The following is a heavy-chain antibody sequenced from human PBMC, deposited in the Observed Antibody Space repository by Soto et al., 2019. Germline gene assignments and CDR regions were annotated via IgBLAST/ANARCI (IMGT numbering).Heavy chain of an antibody. V-gene: IGHV3-66*01. D-gene: IGHD2-2*01. CDR2: IYSDGHT. CDR1: GFTVSTNY. Sequence: EVQLVESGGGLVQPGGSLRLSCAASGFTVSTNYMSWVRQAPGKGLERVSVIYSDGHTYYTDSVKGRFTVSRDRSNNTLYLQMNSLRVEDAAIYYCAARKYCPSTTCFDYWGQGTPVTVSS. CDR3: AARKYCPSTTCFDY. J-gene: IGHJ4*02.